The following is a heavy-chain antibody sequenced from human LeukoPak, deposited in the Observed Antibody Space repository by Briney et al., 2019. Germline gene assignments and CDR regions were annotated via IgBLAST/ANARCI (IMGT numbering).Heavy chain of an antibody. Sequence: SETLSLTCTVSGGSISSYYWSWIRQPPGKGLEWIGYIYYSGSTNYNPSLKSRVTISVDTSKNQFSLKLSSVTAADTAVYYCARASWIWEFDYWGQGTLVTVSS. V-gene: IGHV4-59*01. CDR1: GGSISSYY. CDR2: IYYSGST. J-gene: IGHJ4*02. D-gene: IGHD5-12*01. CDR3: ARASWIWEFDY.